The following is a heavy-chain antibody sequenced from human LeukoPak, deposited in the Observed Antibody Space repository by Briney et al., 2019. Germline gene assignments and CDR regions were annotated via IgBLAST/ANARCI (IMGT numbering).Heavy chain of an antibody. Sequence: GGSLRLSCAASGLTFSIYWMSWVRQAPGKGLEWVANIKQDGSEKYYADSVKGRFTISRDNAKNSLYLQMNSLRAEDTAVYYCATDLGSSRPNYWGQGTLVTVSS. CDR1: GLTFSIYW. J-gene: IGHJ4*02. V-gene: IGHV3-7*04. D-gene: IGHD6-13*01. CDR2: IKQDGSEK. CDR3: ATDLGSSRPNY.